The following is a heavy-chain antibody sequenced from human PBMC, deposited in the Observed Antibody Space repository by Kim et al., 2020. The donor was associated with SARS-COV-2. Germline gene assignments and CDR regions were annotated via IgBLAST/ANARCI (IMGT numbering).Heavy chain of an antibody. CDR3: ARLSYYYDSSGYPFDP. V-gene: IGHV6-1*01. Sequence: SMKSRTTITPDTAKNQFSLQLNSVTPEDTAVYYCARLSYYYDSSGYPFDPWGQGTLVTVSS. J-gene: IGHJ5*02. D-gene: IGHD3-22*01.